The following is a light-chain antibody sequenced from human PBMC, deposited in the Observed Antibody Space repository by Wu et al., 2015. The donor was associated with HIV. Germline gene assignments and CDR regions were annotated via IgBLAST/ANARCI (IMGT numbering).Light chain of an antibody. CDR1: QSVSSY. J-gene: IGKJ1*01. V-gene: IGKV3-11*01. CDR3: QQYGSSLWT. CDR2: DAS. Sequence: EIVLTQSPATLSLSPGERATLSCRASQSVSSYLAWYQQKPGQAPRLLIYDASNRATDIPARFSGSGSGTDFTLTISRLEPEDFAVYYCQQYGSSLWTFGQGTTVEIK.